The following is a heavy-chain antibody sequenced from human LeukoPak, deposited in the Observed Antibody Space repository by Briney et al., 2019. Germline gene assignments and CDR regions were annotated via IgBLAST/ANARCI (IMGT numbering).Heavy chain of an antibody. CDR1: GFTFRNYW. V-gene: IGHV3-7*01. CDR3: VRGTRSNSF. D-gene: IGHD6-6*01. CDR2: IKEDGSDK. Sequence: GGSLRLSCTTSGFTFRNYWMSWVRQAPGKGLECVAYIKEDGSDKNYVDSVKGRFTISRDNAKRSLYLQMNSLRVDDTAVYYCVRGTRSNSFWGQGTQVTVSS. J-gene: IGHJ4*02.